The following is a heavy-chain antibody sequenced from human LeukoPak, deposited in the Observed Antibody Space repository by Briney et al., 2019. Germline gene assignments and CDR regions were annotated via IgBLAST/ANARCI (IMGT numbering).Heavy chain of an antibody. CDR1: GYTFTGYY. D-gene: IGHD3/OR15-3a*01. Sequence: AASVKVSCKASGYTFTGYYMHWVRQAPGQGLEWMGWMNPNSGNTGYAQKFQGRVTMTRNTSISTAYMELSSLRSEDTAVYYCARFVTLDPLDYWGQGTLVTVSS. CDR2: MNPNSGNT. V-gene: IGHV1-8*02. J-gene: IGHJ4*02. CDR3: ARFVTLDPLDY.